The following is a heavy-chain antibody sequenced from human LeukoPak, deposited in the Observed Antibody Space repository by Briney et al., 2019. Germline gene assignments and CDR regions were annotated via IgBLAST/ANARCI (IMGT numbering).Heavy chain of an antibody. D-gene: IGHD5-12*01. CDR3: ARKIGYSGYDWGRYNWFDP. Sequence: PSETLSLTCAVYGGSFSVYYWSWIRQPPGKGLEWIGEINHSGSTNYNPSLKSRVTISVDTSKNQFCLKLSSVTAADTAVYYCARKIGYSGYDWGRYNWFDPWGQGTLVTVSS. CDR2: INHSGST. CDR1: GGSFSVYY. V-gene: IGHV4-34*01. J-gene: IGHJ5*02.